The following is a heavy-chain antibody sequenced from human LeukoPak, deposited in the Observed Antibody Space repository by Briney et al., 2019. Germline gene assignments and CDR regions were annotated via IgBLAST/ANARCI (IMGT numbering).Heavy chain of an antibody. D-gene: IGHD2-15*01. CDR2: MNPNSGNT. V-gene: IGHV1-8*03. CDR1: GYTFTSYD. CDR3: ARGRLSCSGGSYSSFDY. J-gene: IGHJ4*02. Sequence: ASVKVSCKASGYTFTSYDINWVRQATGQGLEWMGWMNPNSGNTGYAQKFQGRVTITRNTSISTAYMELSSLRSEDTAVYYCARGRLSCSGGSYSSFDYWGQGTLVTVSS.